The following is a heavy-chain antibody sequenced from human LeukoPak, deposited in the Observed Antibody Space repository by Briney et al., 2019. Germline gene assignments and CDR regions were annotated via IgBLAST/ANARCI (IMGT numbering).Heavy chain of an antibody. Sequence: SETLSLTCTVSGGSISSYYWSWILQPPGKGLEWIGYIYYSGSTNYNPSLKSRVTISVDTSKNQFSLKLSSVTAADTAVYYCARDHPYYDILTGYYGGNWFDPWGQGTLVTVSS. V-gene: IGHV4-59*01. CDR2: IYYSGST. D-gene: IGHD3-9*01. J-gene: IGHJ5*02. CDR1: GGSISSYY. CDR3: ARDHPYYDILTGYYGGNWFDP.